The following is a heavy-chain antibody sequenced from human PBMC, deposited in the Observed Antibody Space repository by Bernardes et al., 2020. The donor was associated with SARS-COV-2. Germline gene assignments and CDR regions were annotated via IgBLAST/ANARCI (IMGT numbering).Heavy chain of an antibody. CDR3: TTDESVRFLEWLFAVRDCYEYAMDY. CDR1: GFTFSNAW. CDR2: IKSKTDGGTT. Sequence: GGSLRLSCAASGFTFSNAWMSWVRQAPGKGLEWVGRIKSKTDGGTTDYAAPVKGSFTISSDDSKNTLYLQMNSLKTEDTAGYYCTTDESVRFLEWLFAVRDCYEYAMDYWGEGSTVTVSS. V-gene: IGHV3-15*01. J-gene: IGHJ6*04. D-gene: IGHD3-3*01.